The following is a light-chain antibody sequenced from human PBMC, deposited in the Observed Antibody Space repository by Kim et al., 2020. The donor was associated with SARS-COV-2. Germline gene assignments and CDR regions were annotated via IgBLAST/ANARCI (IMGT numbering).Light chain of an antibody. CDR1: SLRSYY. CDR2: GKN. CDR3: NSRDSNDNVV. J-gene: IGLJ2*01. V-gene: IGLV3-19*01. Sequence: ALVQTIRITCQGDSLRSYYATWYQQKPGQAPILVIYGKNNRPSWIPDRFSGSSSGNTASLTITGTQAGDEADYYCNSRDSNDNVVFGGGTQLTVL.